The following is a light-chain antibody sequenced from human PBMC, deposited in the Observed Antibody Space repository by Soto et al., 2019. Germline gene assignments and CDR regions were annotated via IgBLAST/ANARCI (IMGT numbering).Light chain of an antibody. CDR3: QQYNNWPQT. CDR1: QGVTTN. V-gene: IGKV3-15*01. CDR2: GAS. Sequence: EIIMTQSPGTLSVSPGEGATLXFXAAQGVTTNFAWYQQKSGQSPRLLIYGASTRATGIPARISGSGSGTEFTLTISSLQSEDFAVYYCQQYNNWPQTFGQGTKVDIK. J-gene: IGKJ1*01.